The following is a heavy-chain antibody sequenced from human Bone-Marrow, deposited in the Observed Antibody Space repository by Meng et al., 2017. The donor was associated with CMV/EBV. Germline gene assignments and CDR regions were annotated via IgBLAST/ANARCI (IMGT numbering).Heavy chain of an antibody. Sequence: GESLKISCAASGFTFSSYSMHWVRQAPGKGLEWVAVISYDGSIKKYADSVEGRFTISRDNSKNTLYLQMNSLRAEDTAVYYCAREITIFGVVIMRYDAFDIWGQGTMVTFSS. V-gene: IGHV3-30*04. CDR2: ISYDGSIK. CDR1: GFTFSSYS. D-gene: IGHD3-3*01. J-gene: IGHJ3*02. CDR3: AREITIFGVVIMRYDAFDI.